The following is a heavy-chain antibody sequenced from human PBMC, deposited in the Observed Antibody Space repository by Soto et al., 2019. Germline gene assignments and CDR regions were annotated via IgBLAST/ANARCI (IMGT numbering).Heavy chain of an antibody. J-gene: IGHJ4*02. CDR2: ISGSGGST. CDR1: GFTFSSYV. D-gene: IGHD4-17*01. CDR3: AKAPPPGDYGWIFDY. Sequence: EVQLLESGGGLVQPGGSLRLSCAASGFTFSSYVMSWVRQAPGKGLEWVSGISGSGGSTYYADSVKGRFTIARDNSKNTLYLQMNSLRAEDTAVYYCAKAPPPGDYGWIFDYWGQGTLVTVSS. V-gene: IGHV3-23*01.